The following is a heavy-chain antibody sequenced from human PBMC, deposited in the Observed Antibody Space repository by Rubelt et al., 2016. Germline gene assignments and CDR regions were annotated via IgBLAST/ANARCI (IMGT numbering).Heavy chain of an antibody. V-gene: IGHV1-18*01. D-gene: IGHD3-22*01. Sequence: QVQLVQSGAEVEKPGASVKVSCKASGYTFSSSGISWVRQAPGQGLEWMGWMSGYNGNPKFAQKFQGRVTLTTDTSTSTAYMELRSLRSEDTAVYYCARDITMIVDWGQGTLVTVSS. CDR3: ARDITMIVD. CDR2: MSGYNGNP. J-gene: IGHJ4*02. CDR1: GYTFSSSG.